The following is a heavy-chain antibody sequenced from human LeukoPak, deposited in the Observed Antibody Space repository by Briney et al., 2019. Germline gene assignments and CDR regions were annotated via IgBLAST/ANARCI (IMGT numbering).Heavy chain of an antibody. V-gene: IGHV1-69*04. CDR1: GGTFSSYA. Sequence: ASVKVSCKASGGTFSSYAITWVRQAPGQGLEWMGRIIPIFGIANYAQKFQGRVTITADKSTSTAYMELSSLRSEDTAVYYCARVAIAVAGRGFDYWGQGPLVTVSS. D-gene: IGHD6-19*01. CDR2: IIPIFGIA. J-gene: IGHJ4*02. CDR3: ARVAIAVAGRGFDY.